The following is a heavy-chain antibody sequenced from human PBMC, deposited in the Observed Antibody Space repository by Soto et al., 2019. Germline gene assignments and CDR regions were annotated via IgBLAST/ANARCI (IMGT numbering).Heavy chain of an antibody. CDR1: GGTFSNYA. CDR2: IILPFGTA. J-gene: IGHJ4*02. D-gene: IGHD4-17*01. V-gene: IGHV1-69*12. Sequence: QVRLVQSGAEVKKPGSSVKVSCKASGGTFSNYAISWVRQAPGQGLEWMGGIILPFGTANYAQKFQGRVTITADESMTTAYMELSALRAEDTAVYYYPIAPDYAGYFDYWGQGTLVTVSS. CDR3: PIAPDYAGYFDY.